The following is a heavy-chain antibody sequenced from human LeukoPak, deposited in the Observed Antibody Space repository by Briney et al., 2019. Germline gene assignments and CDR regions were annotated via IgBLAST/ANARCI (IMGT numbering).Heavy chain of an antibody. J-gene: IGHJ6*03. Sequence: ASVKVSCKVSGYTLTELSMHWVRQAPGKGLEWMGGFDPEDGETIYAQKFQGRVTMTEDTSTDTAYMELSSLRSEDTAVYYCATRDPIVVVVAAIFIPFGEYYYMDVWGKGTTVTVSS. V-gene: IGHV1-24*01. D-gene: IGHD2-15*01. CDR2: FDPEDGET. CDR1: GYTLTELS. CDR3: ATRDPIVVVVAAIFIPFGEYYYMDV.